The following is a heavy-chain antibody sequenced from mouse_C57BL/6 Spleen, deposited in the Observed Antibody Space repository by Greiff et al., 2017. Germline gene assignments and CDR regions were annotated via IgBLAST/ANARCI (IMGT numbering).Heavy chain of an antibody. CDR1: GYTFTSYG. CDR3: AREGDYRGYFDV. Sequence: VQLQQPGAELARPGASVKLSCKASGYTFTSYGISWVKQRTGQGLEWIGEIYPRSGSTNYNEKFKGKATLTVDKSSSTAYMELRSLTSEDSAVYFCAREGDYRGYFDVWGTGTTVTVSS. J-gene: IGHJ1*03. CDR2: IYPRSGST. V-gene: IGHV1-81*01. D-gene: IGHD5-5*01.